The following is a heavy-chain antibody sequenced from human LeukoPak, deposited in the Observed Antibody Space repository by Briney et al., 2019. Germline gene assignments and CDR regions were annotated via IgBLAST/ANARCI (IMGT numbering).Heavy chain of an antibody. CDR2: INSDGSWT. J-gene: IGHJ4*02. D-gene: IGHD2-2*01. V-gene: IGHV3-74*01. CDR1: RNYW. CDR3: VSFYETY. Sequence: PGGSLRLSCAASRNYWMHWVRQAPGKGLVWVSHINSDGSWTSYADSVKGRFTISKDNAKNTVYLQMNNLRAEDTAVYCCVSFYETYWGRGTLVTVSS.